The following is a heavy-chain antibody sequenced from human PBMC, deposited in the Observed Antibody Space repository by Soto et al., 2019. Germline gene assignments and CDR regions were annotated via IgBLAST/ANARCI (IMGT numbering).Heavy chain of an antibody. CDR1: GYTFTNHG. CDR2: INPYNANT. D-gene: IGHD3-16*01. V-gene: IGHV1-18*04. J-gene: IGHJ3*02. CDR3: ARDRVAGIWGDAFGI. Sequence: QVQLVQSGTEVKKPGASVKVSCKTSGYTFTNHGINWVRQAPGQGLEWMGWINPYNANTNYAQKRQGRATMTTDTSTTTAYMDLSSLTSDDTAVYYCARDRVAGIWGDAFGIWGQGTVVTVSS.